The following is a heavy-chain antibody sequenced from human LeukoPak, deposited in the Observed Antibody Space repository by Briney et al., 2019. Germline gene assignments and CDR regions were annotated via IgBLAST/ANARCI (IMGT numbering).Heavy chain of an antibody. Sequence: ASVKVSCKVSGYTLTELSMHWVRQAPGKGLEWMGGFDPEDGETIYAQKFQGRVTMNEDTSTDTAYMELSSLRSEDTAVYYCARLGAAATFDYWGQGTLVTVSS. V-gene: IGHV1-24*01. CDR2: FDPEDGET. D-gene: IGHD6-13*01. J-gene: IGHJ4*02. CDR1: GYTLTELS. CDR3: ARLGAAATFDY.